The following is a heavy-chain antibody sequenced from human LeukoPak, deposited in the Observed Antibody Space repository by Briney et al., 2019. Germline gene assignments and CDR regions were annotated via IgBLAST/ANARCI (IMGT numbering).Heavy chain of an antibody. CDR1: GFSFSNYW. CDR3: AMIEQVVSNVEGGY. D-gene: IGHD6-6*01. J-gene: IGHJ4*02. V-gene: IGHV3-7*01. Sequence: GGSLRLSCAASGFSFSNYWMSWVRQAPGKGLEWVANIKQDGSMKGYVDSVKGRFTISRDNAKNSLYLQMNGLRADDTAVYFCAMIEQVVSNVEGGYWGQGTLVTVSS. CDR2: IKQDGSMK.